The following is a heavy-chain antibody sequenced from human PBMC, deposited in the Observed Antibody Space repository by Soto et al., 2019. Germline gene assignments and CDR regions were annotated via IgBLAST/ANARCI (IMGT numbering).Heavy chain of an antibody. CDR3: EPSLQLRKGWAFDY. D-gene: IGHD1-1*01. CDR1: GYTFISYF. V-gene: IGHV1-46*01. J-gene: IGHJ4*02. Sequence: QVQLVQSGAEVKKPGASVKVSCKASGYTFISYFMQWVRQAPGQGLEWVGIINPSDGTTSYAQKFQGRVTMTRDTSTSTVYMDLSSLRSEDTAVYYCEPSLQLRKGWAFDYWGQGTLVTVSS. CDR2: INPSDGTT.